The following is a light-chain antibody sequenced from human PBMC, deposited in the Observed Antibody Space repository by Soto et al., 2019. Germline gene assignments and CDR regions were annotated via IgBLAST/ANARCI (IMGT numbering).Light chain of an antibody. CDR1: SGHSNYA. J-gene: IGLJ1*01. Sequence: QPVLTQSPSASASLGASVKLTCTLSSGHSNYAIAWHQQQPGKGPRYLMKLNSDGSHRKGDGIPDRFSGSSSGAERYLTISSLQSEDEADYYCQTWGTGIEVFGAGTKLTVL. V-gene: IGLV4-69*01. CDR2: LNSDGSH. CDR3: QTWGTGIEV.